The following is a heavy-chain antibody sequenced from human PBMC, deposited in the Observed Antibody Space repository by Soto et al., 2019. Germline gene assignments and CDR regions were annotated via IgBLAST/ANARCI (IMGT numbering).Heavy chain of an antibody. J-gene: IGHJ1*01. CDR3: AICFSGGDADWLAL. Sequence: GASVKVSCKASGYTFTSYAMHWVRQAPGQRLEWMGWINAGNGNTKYSQKFQGRVTITRDTSASTAYMELSSLRSEDTAVYYCAICFSGGDADWLALCGQGTLVPVSS. D-gene: IGHD2-21*02. CDR1: GYTFTSYA. CDR2: INAGNGNT. V-gene: IGHV1-3*01.